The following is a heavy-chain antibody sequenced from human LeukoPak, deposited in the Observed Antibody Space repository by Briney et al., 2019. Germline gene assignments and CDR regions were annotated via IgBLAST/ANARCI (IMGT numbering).Heavy chain of an antibody. CDR3: ARVENSATRGFYFDY. D-gene: IGHD5-12*01. Sequence: PGGSLRLSCAASGFTLSLYEMNWVRQAPGKGPEWVSYIRSSGSTIYYADSVKGRFSISRNYAKNSLNLQMNSLRAEDTAFYYCARVENSATRGFYFDYWGQGALVTVSS. CDR2: IRSSGSTI. CDR1: GFTLSLYE. J-gene: IGHJ4*02. V-gene: IGHV3-48*03.